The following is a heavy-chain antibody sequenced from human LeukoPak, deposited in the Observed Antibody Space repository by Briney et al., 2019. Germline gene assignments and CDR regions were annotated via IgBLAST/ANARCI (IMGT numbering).Heavy chain of an antibody. V-gene: IGHV3-30-3*01. CDR3: ARAPGGFHGDYSPIAY. J-gene: IGHJ4*02. CDR1: GFTFSSYA. CDR2: TSDDGSAK. Sequence: GGSLRLSCAASGFTFSSYAMHWVRQAPGKGLQWLALTSDDGSAKYYADTVKGRFTISRDNSQNTLYLQMNSLRADETAIYYCARAPGGFHGDYSPIAYWGQGTLVTVSS. D-gene: IGHD4-17*01.